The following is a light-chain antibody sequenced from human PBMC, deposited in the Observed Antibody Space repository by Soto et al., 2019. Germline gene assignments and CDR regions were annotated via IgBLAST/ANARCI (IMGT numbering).Light chain of an antibody. V-gene: IGLV4-60*02. Sequence: QLVLTQSSSASASLGSSVKLTCTLSSGHSSYIIAWHQQQPERAPRYLMELESSGSYNKGSGVPDRFSGSSSGADRYLTISNLQFEDEADYYCETWDSNTWVFGGGTKLTVL. CDR1: SGHSSYI. J-gene: IGLJ3*02. CDR3: ETWDSNTWV. CDR2: LESSGSY.